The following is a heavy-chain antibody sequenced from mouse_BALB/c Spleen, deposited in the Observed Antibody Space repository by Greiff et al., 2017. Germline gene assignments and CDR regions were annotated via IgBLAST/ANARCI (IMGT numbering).Heavy chain of an antibody. CDR2: ISSGGSYT. CDR1: GFTFSSYA. V-gene: IGHV5-9-4*01. Sequence: EVQLVESGGGLVQPGESLTLSCAASGFTFSSYAMHWVRQSPEKGLEWVAEISSGGSYTYYPDTVTGRFTISRDNAKNTLYLQMSSLRSEDTAMYYCARDGGNYVRAMDYWGQGTSVTVSS. J-gene: IGHJ4*01. CDR3: ARDGGNYVRAMDY. D-gene: IGHD1-1*02.